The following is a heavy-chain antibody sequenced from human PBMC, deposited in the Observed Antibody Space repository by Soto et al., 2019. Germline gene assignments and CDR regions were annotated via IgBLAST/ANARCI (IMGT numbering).Heavy chain of an antibody. CDR1: GFTFSSYG. V-gene: IGHV3-33*01. Sequence: GGSLRLSCAASGFTFSSYGMHWVRQAPGKGLEWVAVIWYDGSNKYYADSVKGRFTISRDNSKNTLYLQMNSLRAEDTAVYYCARDSKEGDFDYWGQGTLVTVSS. CDR3: ARDSKEGDFDY. J-gene: IGHJ4*02. CDR2: IWYDGSNK. D-gene: IGHD4-4*01.